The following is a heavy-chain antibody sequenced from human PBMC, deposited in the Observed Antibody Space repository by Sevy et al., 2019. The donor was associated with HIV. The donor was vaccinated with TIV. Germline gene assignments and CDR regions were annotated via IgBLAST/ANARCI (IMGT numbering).Heavy chain of an antibody. V-gene: IGHV3-74*01. CDR1: GFTFSNYY. D-gene: IGHD6-6*01. J-gene: IGHJ4*02. Sequence: GGSLRLSCAASGFTFSNYYMNWVRQGPGKGLVWVARLNGDGSDINYADSVRGRFTISRDNNKNTLYLQMSSLRGEDTAVYYCFVRIRDSSEIDYWGQGTLVTVSS. CDR3: FVRIRDSSEIDY. CDR2: LNGDGSDI.